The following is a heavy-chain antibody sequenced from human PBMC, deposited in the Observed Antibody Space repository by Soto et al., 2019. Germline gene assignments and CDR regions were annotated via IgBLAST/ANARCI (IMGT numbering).Heavy chain of an antibody. D-gene: IGHD6-25*01. J-gene: IGHJ6*02. CDR2: IVVGSGNT. V-gene: IGHV1-58*01. CDR3: AADLLSAAECVNYYYYCMDV. CDR1: GFTFTSSA. Sequence: SVKVSCKASGFTFTSSAVQWVRQARGQRLEWIGWIVVGSGNTNYAQKFQERVTITRDMSTSTAYMELSSLRSEDTAVYYCAADLLSAAECVNYYYYCMDVWGQGTTVTVSS.